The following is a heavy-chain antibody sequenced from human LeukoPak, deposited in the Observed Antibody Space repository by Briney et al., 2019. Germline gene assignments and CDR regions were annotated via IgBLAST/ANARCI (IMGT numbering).Heavy chain of an antibody. D-gene: IGHD6-13*01. V-gene: IGHV3-21*01. CDR1: GFTFNSYF. Sequence: GGSLRLSCAASGFTFNSYFMIWVRQAPGKGLEWVSSITSSGRYIYYADSVKGRFTISRDNSKNTLYLQMNSLRTEDTAVYYCARRWSFDYWGQGTLVTVSS. J-gene: IGHJ4*02. CDR2: ITSSGRYI. CDR3: ARRWSFDY.